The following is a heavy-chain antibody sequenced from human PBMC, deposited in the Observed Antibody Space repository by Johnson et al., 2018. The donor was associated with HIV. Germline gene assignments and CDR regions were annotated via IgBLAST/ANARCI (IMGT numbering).Heavy chain of an antibody. CDR3: AKDRWELFWGGGEASHDAFDI. Sequence: QVQLVESGGGVVQPGGSLRLSCAASGFTFSSYGMHWVRQAPGKGLEWVAVISYDGSNKYYADSVKGRFTISRDNSENTLYLQMSSLRAEDTALYYCAKDRWELFWGGGEASHDAFDIWGQGTMVTVSS. CDR2: ISYDGSNK. V-gene: IGHV3-30*19. J-gene: IGHJ3*02. D-gene: IGHD1-26*01. CDR1: GFTFSSYG.